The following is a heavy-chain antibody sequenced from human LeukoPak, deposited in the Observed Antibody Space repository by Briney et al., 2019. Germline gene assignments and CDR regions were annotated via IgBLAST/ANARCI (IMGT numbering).Heavy chain of an antibody. CDR2: ISGSGGST. CDR1: GFTFTTYA. V-gene: IGHV3-23*01. CDR3: AKAVSAYYFDY. Sequence: GGSLRLSCAASGFTFTTYAMSWVRQAPGKGLEWVTAISGSGGSTYYADSVKGRFTISRDNSKNTLYLQMNSLRTEDTAVYYCAKAVSAYYFDYWGQGTLVTVSS. J-gene: IGHJ4*02. D-gene: IGHD6-19*01.